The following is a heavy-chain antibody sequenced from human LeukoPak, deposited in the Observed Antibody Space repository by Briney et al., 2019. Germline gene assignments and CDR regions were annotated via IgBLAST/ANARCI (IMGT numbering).Heavy chain of an antibody. CDR2: ISSSGSTI. D-gene: IGHD6-13*01. CDR3: ARDLEAAGRDFDY. V-gene: IGHV3-48*03. Sequence: GGSLRLSCAASGFTFSSYEMNWVRQAPGKGLEWVSYISSSGSTIYYADSVKGRFTISRDNAKNSLYLQMNSLRAENTAVYYCARDLEAAGRDFDYWGQGTLVTVSS. J-gene: IGHJ4*02. CDR1: GFTFSSYE.